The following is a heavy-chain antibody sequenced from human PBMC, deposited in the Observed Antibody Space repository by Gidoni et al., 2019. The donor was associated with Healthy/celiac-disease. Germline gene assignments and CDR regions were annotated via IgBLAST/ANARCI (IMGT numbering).Heavy chain of an antibody. D-gene: IGHD3-3*01. CDR2: IYSGGST. CDR3: ARASEDYDFWSGYQYYYGMDV. V-gene: IGHV3-66*01. CDR1: GFTVSSNY. Sequence: EVQLVESGGGLVQPGGSLRLSCAASGFTVSSNYMSWVRQAPGKGLEWVSVIYSGGSTYYADSVKGRFTISRDNSKNTLYLQMNSLRAEDTAVYYCARASEDYDFWSGYQYYYGMDVWGQGTTVTVSS. J-gene: IGHJ6*02.